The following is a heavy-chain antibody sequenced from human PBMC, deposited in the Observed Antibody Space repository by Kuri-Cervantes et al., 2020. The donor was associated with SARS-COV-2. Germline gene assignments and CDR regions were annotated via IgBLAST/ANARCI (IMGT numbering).Heavy chain of an antibody. Sequence: ASVKVSCKASGYTFTSYGISWVRQAPGQGLEWMGWISAYNGNTNYAQKLQGRVTMTTDTSTSTAYMELRSLRSDDTAVYYCARGGPDPATVTLRDYFDYWGQGTLVTVSS. V-gene: IGHV1-18*01. CDR2: ISAYNGNT. D-gene: IGHD4-17*01. CDR1: GYTFTSYG. J-gene: IGHJ4*02. CDR3: ARGGPDPATVTLRDYFDY.